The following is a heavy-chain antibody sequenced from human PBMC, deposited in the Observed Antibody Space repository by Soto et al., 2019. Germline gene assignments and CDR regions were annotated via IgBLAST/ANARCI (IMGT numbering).Heavy chain of an antibody. V-gene: IGHV2-5*02. J-gene: IGHJ4*02. CDR1: GFSLSTSGLG. CDR3: ARTVAPRILDY. Sequence: QITLKESGPTLVKPTQTLTLTCTFSGFSLSTSGLGVGWIRQPPGKALEWLALIYWDDDKRYSPSLKSRVTXTXXTSKNQVVLTMTNMDPVDTATYYCARTVAPRILDYWGQGTLVTVSS. CDR2: IYWDDDK. D-gene: IGHD2-15*01.